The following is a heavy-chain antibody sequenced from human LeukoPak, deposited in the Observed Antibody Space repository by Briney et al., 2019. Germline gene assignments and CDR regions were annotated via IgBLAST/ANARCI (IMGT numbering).Heavy chain of an antibody. J-gene: IGHJ4*02. D-gene: IGHD6-19*01. CDR3: ARADSSGWYRS. CDR1: GFTFSSYG. CDR2: IWYDGSNK. V-gene: IGHV3-33*01. Sequence: PGGSLRLSCAASGFTFSSYGMHWVRQAPGKGLEWVAVIWYDGSNKYYADSVKGRFTISRDNSKNTLNLQMNSLRAEDTAVYYCARADSSGWYRSWGQGTLVTVSS.